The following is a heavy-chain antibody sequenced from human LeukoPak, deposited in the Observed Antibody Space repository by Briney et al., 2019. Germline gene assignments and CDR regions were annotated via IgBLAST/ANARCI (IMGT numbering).Heavy chain of an antibody. V-gene: IGHV4-59*01. J-gene: IGHJ5*02. CDR2: IYYSGST. CDR3: ARVAYGSGSKTAFNWFDP. Sequence: SETLSLTCTVSGGSISSYYWSWIRQPPGKGLEWIGYIYYSGSTNYNPSLKSRVTISVDTSKNQFSLKLSSVTAADTAVYYCARVAYGSGSKTAFNWFDPWGQGTLVTVSS. CDR1: GGSISSYY. D-gene: IGHD3-10*01.